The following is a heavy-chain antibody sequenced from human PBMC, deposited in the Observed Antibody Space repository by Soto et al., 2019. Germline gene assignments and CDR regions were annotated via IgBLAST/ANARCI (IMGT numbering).Heavy chain of an antibody. J-gene: IGHJ6*02. V-gene: IGHV1-3*01. D-gene: IGHD3-10*01. CDR2: INAGNGNT. Sequence: ASVNVSCKASGFTFTAYAMYWVRRAPGQSLEWMGWINAGNGNTKYSQNFQGRVTITRDTSASTASMELSSLTSEDTAVYFGAREFGLKYGIYGWGQRNTVIVYS. CDR3: AREFGLKYGIYG. CDR1: GFTFTAYA.